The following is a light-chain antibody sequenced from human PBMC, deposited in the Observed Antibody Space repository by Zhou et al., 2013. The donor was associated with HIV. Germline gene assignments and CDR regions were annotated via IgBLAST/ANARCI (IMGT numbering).Light chain of an antibody. CDR1: QSIGNW. J-gene: IGKJ1*01. V-gene: IGKV1-5*03. Sequence: DIQMTQSPSSLSASVGASVTITCRASQSIGNWLAWYQQKPGKAPKLLIYKASSLESGVPSRFSGNRSGTEFTLTISSLQPDDLATYYCQQYNSYPWTFGQGTKVEIK. CDR3: QQYNSYPWT. CDR2: KAS.